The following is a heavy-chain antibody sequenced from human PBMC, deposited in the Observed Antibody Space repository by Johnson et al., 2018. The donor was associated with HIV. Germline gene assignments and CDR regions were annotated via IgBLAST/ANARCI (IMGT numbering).Heavy chain of an antibody. Sequence: VQLVESGGGLVQPGGSLSLSCAASGFTFSSYDMHWVRQATGKGLEWVSAIGNAGDTYYPYSVKGRFTISTENAQNSLYLQMNSLRAGDTAVYYCARGLGLSDAFDIWGQGTMVTVSS. J-gene: IGHJ3*02. V-gene: IGHV3-13*01. CDR3: ARGLGLSDAFDI. D-gene: IGHD6-19*01. CDR1: GFTFSSYD. CDR2: IGNAGDT.